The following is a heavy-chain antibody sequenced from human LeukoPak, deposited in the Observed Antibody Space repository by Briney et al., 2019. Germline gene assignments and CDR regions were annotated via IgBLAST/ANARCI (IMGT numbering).Heavy chain of an antibody. CDR1: GGTFSSYA. D-gene: IGHD6-6*01. V-gene: IGHV1-69*13. Sequence: VASVEVSCKASGGTFSSYAISWVRQAPGQGLEWMGGIIPIFGTANYAQKFQGRVTITADESTSTAYMELSSLRSEDTAVYYCASGQLVDWFDPWGQGTLVTVSS. J-gene: IGHJ5*02. CDR3: ASGQLVDWFDP. CDR2: IIPIFGTA.